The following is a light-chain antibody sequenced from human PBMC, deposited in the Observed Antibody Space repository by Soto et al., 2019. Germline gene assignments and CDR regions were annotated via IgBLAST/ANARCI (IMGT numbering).Light chain of an antibody. CDR3: GTWDSSLSAGV. CDR2: ENN. Sequence: QSVLTQPPSVSAAPGQKVTISCSGSSSNIGNNYVSWYQQLPGTAPKLLIYENNKRPSGIPDRYSGSKSGTSATLGITGRQTGDEADYYCGTWDSSLSAGVFGTGTKLTVL. V-gene: IGLV1-51*02. J-gene: IGLJ1*01. CDR1: SSNIGNNY.